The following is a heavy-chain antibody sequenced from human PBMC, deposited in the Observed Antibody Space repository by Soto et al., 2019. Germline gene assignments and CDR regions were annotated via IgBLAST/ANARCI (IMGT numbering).Heavy chain of an antibody. J-gene: IGHJ4*02. CDR1: GGTFSSYA. V-gene: IGHV1-69*01. CDR3: ARAGTMVRGVIITGPLDY. CDR2: IIPIFGTA. D-gene: IGHD3-10*01. Sequence: QVQLVQSGAEVKKPGSSVKVSCKASGGTFSSYAISWVRRAPGQGLEWMGGIIPIFGTANYAQKFQGRVTITADESTSTAYMELSSLRSEDTSVYYCARAGTMVRGVIITGPLDYWGQGTLVTVSS.